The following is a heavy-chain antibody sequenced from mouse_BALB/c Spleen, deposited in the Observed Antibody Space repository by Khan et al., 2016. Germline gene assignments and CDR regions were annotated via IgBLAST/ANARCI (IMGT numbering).Heavy chain of an antibody. CDR1: DFNIKDTY. Sequence: EVQLQESGAELVKPGASVKLSCTASDFNIKDTYMHWVKQRPEQGLEWIGRIDPANDDSNYDPKFQGKATLSADTSSNTAYPQLSSLTSEDTAVYYCTRSRYGRCAMDYWGRGTAVAVYS. J-gene: IGHJ4*01. V-gene: IGHV14-3*02. CDR2: IDPANDDS. D-gene: IGHD1-1*02. CDR3: TRSRYGRCAMDY.